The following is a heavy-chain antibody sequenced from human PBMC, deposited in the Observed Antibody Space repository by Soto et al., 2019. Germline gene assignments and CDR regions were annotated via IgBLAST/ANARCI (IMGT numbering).Heavy chain of an antibody. CDR2: IYYIGTT. D-gene: IGHD3-3*01. CDR1: AYSISSGNW. J-gene: IGHJ6*02. V-gene: IGHV4-28*01. Sequence: QVQLQESGPGLVKPADTLSLTFAVSAYSISSGNWWGWIRQPPGKGLEWIGYIYYIGTTYYNPSRRSRVILSVDTSKQQFSLKVRSLTAVDTAVYYCARTFRYDFWRGSTFYAMNVWGQGTTVIVSS. CDR3: ARTFRYDFWRGSTFYAMNV.